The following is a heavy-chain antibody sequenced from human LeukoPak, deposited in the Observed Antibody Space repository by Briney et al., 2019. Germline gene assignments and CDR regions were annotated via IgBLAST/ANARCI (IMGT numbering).Heavy chain of an antibody. J-gene: IGHJ6*03. D-gene: IGHD6-13*01. CDR2: IYYSGST. Sequence: PSGTLSLTCTVSGYSISSGYYWGWIRQPPGKGLEWIGSIYYSGSTYYNPSLKSRVTISVDTSKNQFSLKLSSVTAADAAVYYCARETRSSWYYYYYMDVWGKGTTVTVSS. V-gene: IGHV4-38-2*02. CDR1: GYSISSGYY. CDR3: ARETRSSWYYYYYMDV.